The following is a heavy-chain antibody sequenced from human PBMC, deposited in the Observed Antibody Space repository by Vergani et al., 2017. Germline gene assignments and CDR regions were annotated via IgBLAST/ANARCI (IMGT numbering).Heavy chain of an antibody. CDR3: ARGGVVVVPAAIGYAFDS. CDR1: GGSISSSNW. CDR2: IYHSGST. V-gene: IGHV4-4*02. J-gene: IGHJ3*02. Sequence: QVQLQESGPGLVKPSGTLSLTCAVSGGSISSSNWWSWVRQPPGKGLEWIGEIYHSGSTNYNPSLKSRVTVSVEKSKNTFSRKLSSVAAAGTAVYYCARGGVVVVPAAIGYAFDSWGQGTMVTVSS. D-gene: IGHD2-2*01.